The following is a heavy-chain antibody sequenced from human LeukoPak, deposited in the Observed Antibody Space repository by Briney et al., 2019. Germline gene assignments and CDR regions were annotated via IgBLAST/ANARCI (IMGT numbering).Heavy chain of an antibody. V-gene: IGHV3-21*01. CDR1: GFTFSSYS. D-gene: IGHD3-22*01. CDR3: AREYYYDSSGTNFDY. J-gene: IGHJ4*02. Sequence: PGESLRLSCAASGFTFSSYSMNWVRQAPGKGLEWVSSISSSSSYIYYADSVKGRFTISRDNAKNSLYLQMNSLRAEDTAVYYCAREYYYDSSGTNFDYWGQGTLVTVSS. CDR2: ISSSSSYI.